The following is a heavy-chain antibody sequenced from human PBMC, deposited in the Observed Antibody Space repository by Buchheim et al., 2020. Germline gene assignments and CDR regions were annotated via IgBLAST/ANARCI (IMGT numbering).Heavy chain of an antibody. Sequence: QVQLVESGGGVVQPGRSLRLSCAASGFTFSSYGMHWVRQAPGKGLEWVAFIRYDGSNKYYADSVKGRFTISRDNSKNTLYLQMNSLRAEDTAVYYCAKEIVVVPAARRAGDGMDVWGQGTT. V-gene: IGHV3-30*02. J-gene: IGHJ6*02. CDR1: GFTFSSYG. CDR2: IRYDGSNK. CDR3: AKEIVVVPAARRAGDGMDV. D-gene: IGHD2-2*01.